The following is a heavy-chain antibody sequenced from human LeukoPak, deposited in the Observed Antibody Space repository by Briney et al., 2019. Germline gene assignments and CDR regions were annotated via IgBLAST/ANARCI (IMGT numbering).Heavy chain of an antibody. V-gene: IGHV3-23*01. Sequence: GGSLRLSCAASGFTFSSYAMTWVRQAPGKGLEWVSAISGSGGSTYYADSVKGRFTISRDNSKNTLYLQMNSLRAEDTAVCYCAKIYYDSSGYYHQRLNPFDYWGQGTLVTVSS. CDR2: ISGSGGST. D-gene: IGHD3-22*01. J-gene: IGHJ4*02. CDR1: GFTFSSYA. CDR3: AKIYYDSSGYYHQRLNPFDY.